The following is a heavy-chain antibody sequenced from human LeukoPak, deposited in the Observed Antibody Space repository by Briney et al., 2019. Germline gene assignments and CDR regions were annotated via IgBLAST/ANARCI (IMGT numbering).Heavy chain of an antibody. J-gene: IGHJ4*02. Sequence: SETLSLTCNVSGDSINSLDLWSWVRQPPGKGLEWIGEMYLSGTTHSNPSVKSRVTISIDKSKNQFFLNLSSVTAADTAVYYCAGLVGRYSSGLYYYYFDYWGQGTLVTVSS. CDR3: AGLVGRYSSGLYYYYFDY. CDR2: MYLSGTT. CDR1: GDSINSLDL. D-gene: IGHD3-22*01. V-gene: IGHV4-4*02.